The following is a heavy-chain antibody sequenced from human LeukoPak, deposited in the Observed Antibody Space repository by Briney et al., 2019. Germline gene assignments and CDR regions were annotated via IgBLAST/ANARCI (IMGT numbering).Heavy chain of an antibody. CDR3: ARDSAGLRIVGAIADY. Sequence: GSLRLSCAPSEFTFSRHGMHWVRQAPGKGLEWVAIISNDGSRKYYAHSVEGRFTISRDNSKNTLYLQMDSLRAEDTAVYYCARDSAGLRIVGAIADYWGQGTPATVSS. CDR1: EFTFSRHG. D-gene: IGHD1-26*01. CDR2: ISNDGSRK. J-gene: IGHJ4*02. V-gene: IGHV3-30*03.